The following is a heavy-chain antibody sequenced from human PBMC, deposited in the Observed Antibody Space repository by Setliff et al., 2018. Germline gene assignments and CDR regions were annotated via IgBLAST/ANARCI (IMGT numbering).Heavy chain of an antibody. CDR1: GGSFSGYY. D-gene: IGHD6-19*01. CDR3: ARRAVAVVSGMDV. J-gene: IGHJ6*02. V-gene: IGHV4-34*01. Sequence: LSLTCAVYGGSFSGYYWSWIRQPPGKGLEWIGEINHSGSTNYNPSLKSRVTISVDTSKNQFSLKLSSVTAADTAVYYCARRAVAVVSGMDVWGQGTTVTVSS. CDR2: INHSGST.